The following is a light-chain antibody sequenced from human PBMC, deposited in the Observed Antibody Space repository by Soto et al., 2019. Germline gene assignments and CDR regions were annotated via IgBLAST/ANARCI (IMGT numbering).Light chain of an antibody. Sequence: EVVMTQSPATLSVSPGERATLSCRASQSVTTNMAWYQQKPGQAPTLLIYGASTRATGIPARFSGSGSGTNFTLTISSLQSEDFAVYYCQQYNNWTPWTFGQGTKVDIK. J-gene: IGKJ1*01. CDR1: QSVTTN. CDR3: QQYNNWTPWT. V-gene: IGKV3-15*01. CDR2: GAS.